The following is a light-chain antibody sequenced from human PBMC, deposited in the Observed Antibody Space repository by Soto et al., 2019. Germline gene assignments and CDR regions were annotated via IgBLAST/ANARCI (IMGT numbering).Light chain of an antibody. CDR2: STN. CDR3: SSYTSSSTLV. CDR1: SSNIGDSP. Sequence: QSVVTQTPSASGTPGQRVTISCSGSSSNIGDSPVDWYQQVPGAAPKLLIYSTNQRPSGVPDRFSGSKSGTSASLAISGLQSEDEAEYYCSSYTSSSTLVFGGGTKVTVL. V-gene: IGLV1-44*01. J-gene: IGLJ2*01.